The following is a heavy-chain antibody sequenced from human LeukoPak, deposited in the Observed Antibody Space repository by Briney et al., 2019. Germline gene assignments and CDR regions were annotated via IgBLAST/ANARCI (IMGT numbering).Heavy chain of an antibody. V-gene: IGHV4-39*01. CDR2: IYFSGTT. CDR1: GGSINSSDYY. J-gene: IGHJ3*02. D-gene: IGHD6-19*01. CDR3: ARRAVAGTAAFDM. Sequence: RSETLSLTCTVSGGSINSSDYYWGWIRQSPGKGLEWLGNIYFSGTTYYNPSLKSRVTMSVDTAKNQFSLKLSSVTAADTTLYYCARRAVAGTAAFDMWGQGTMVTVSS.